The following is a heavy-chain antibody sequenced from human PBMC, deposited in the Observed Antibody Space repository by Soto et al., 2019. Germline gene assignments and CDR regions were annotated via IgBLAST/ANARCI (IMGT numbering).Heavy chain of an antibody. CDR3: ARVPITARPADYYYYYGMDV. V-gene: IGHV3-74*01. CDR1: GFTFSSYW. Sequence: PGGSLRLSCAASGFTFSSYWMHWVRQAPGKGLVWVSRINSDGSSTSYADSVKGRFTISRDNAKNTLYLQMNSLRAEDTAVYYCARVPITARPADYYYYYGMDVWGQGTTVTVSS. J-gene: IGHJ6*02. CDR2: INSDGSST. D-gene: IGHD3-3*01.